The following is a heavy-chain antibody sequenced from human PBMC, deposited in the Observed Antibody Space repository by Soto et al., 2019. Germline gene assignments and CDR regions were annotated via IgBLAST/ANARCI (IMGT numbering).Heavy chain of an antibody. Sequence: PSETLSLTCTVSGGSISSGGYYWSWIRQHPGKGLEWIGYIYYSGSTYYNPSLKSRVTISVDTSKNHFSLKLSSVTAADTAVYYCARSAGGSSIFAYWGQGTLVTVSS. D-gene: IGHD2-15*01. CDR2: IYYSGST. CDR3: ARSAGGSSIFAY. J-gene: IGHJ4*02. CDR1: GGSISSGGYY. V-gene: IGHV4-31*03.